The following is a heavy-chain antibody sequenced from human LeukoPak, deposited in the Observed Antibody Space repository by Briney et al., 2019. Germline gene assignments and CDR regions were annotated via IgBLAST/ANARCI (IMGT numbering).Heavy chain of an antibody. CDR1: GFTFGDST. CDR3: VGDYNSWTGLKY. D-gene: IGHD1-1*01. V-gene: IGHV3-73*01. Sequence: GGSLRLSCAASGFTFGDSTMHWVRQASGKGLEWVGHIGNKARNYATEYAASLKGRFTISRDDSKDTAYLQVNSLKTEDTAVYYCVGDYNSWTGLKYWGQGTLVTVSS. CDR2: IGNKARNYAT. J-gene: IGHJ4*02.